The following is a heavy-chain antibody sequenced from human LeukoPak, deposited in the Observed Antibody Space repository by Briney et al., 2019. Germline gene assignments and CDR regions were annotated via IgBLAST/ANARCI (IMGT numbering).Heavy chain of an antibody. CDR2: INHSGST. D-gene: IGHD6-13*01. CDR3: ARGYSSSWYYNWFDP. J-gene: IGHJ5*02. V-gene: IGHV4-34*01. CDR1: GGSFSGYY. Sequence: SETLSLTCAVYGGSFSGYYWSWIRQPPGKRLEWIGEINHSGSTSYNPSLKSRVTISVDTSTNQFSLKLSSVTATDTALYYCARGYSSSWYYNWFDPWGQGTLVTVSS.